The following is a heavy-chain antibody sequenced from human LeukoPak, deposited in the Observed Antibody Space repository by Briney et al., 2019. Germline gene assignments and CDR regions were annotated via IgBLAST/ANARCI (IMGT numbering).Heavy chain of an antibody. CDR1: GFTFNNYA. CDR3: ARVTGTWWADY. Sequence: GGSLRLSCAASGFTFNNYAMNWVRQAPGKGLEWVSYISSSGTTIYYADSVKGRFTISRDNAKNSLHLQMNSLRDEDTAVYYCARVTGTWWADYWGHGTLVTVSS. D-gene: IGHD2-8*02. V-gene: IGHV3-48*02. CDR2: ISSSGTTI. J-gene: IGHJ4*01.